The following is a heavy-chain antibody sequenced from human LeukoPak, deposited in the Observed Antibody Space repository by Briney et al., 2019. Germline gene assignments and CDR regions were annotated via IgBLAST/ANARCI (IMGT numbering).Heavy chain of an antibody. CDR1: GGFVSNYY. CDR2: IYYTET. J-gene: IGHJ6*03. D-gene: IGHD3-10*01. Sequence: SETLSLTCTVSGGFVSNYYWSWIRQSPGEGLEWIGYIYYTETSYNPSLKSRVTISVDTSKNQFSLKLSSVTAADTAVYYCARRLGRKFGESFYYYHYMDVWGKGTTVTISS. V-gene: IGHV4-59*02. CDR3: ARRLGRKFGESFYYYHYMDV.